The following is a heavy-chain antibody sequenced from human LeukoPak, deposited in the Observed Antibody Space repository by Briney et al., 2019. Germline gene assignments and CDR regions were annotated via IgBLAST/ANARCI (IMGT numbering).Heavy chain of an antibody. CDR1: GFTFSTYT. CDR3: ARRLADYDY. Sequence: QPGRSLRLSCAASGFTFSTYTMHWVRQAPGKRLEWVANIKQDGSEKYYVDSVKGRFTISRDNAKNSLYLQMNSLRDEDTAVYYCARRLADYDYWGQGTLVTVSS. D-gene: IGHD3-16*01. V-gene: IGHV3-7*05. J-gene: IGHJ4*02. CDR2: IKQDGSEK.